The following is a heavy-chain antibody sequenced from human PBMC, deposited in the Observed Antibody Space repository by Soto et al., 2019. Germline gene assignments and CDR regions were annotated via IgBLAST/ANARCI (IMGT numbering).Heavy chain of an antibody. Sequence: QVQLVQSGAEVKKPGSSVKVSCKASGGTFSSYAISWVRQAPGQGLEWMGGIIPIFGTANYAQKFQGRVTITADESTSTAYMELSSLRSEDTAVYYCARREGDYYDSSGYYRLWGQGTLVTVSS. D-gene: IGHD3-22*01. CDR1: GGTFSSYA. CDR2: IIPIFGTA. CDR3: ARREGDYYDSSGYYRL. V-gene: IGHV1-69*12. J-gene: IGHJ4*02.